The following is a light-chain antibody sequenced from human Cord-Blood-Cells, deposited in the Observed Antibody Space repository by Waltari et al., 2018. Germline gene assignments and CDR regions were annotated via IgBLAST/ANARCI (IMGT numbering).Light chain of an antibody. Sequence: QSALTQPASVSGSPGPSITIPCSGTSSDVGSYNLVPWYQQHQGKAPKLLIYVGNKRASGVSNRFSGSKSGNTASLTISGLQAEDEADYYCCSYAGSITWVFGGVTKLTVL. V-gene: IGLV2-23*01. J-gene: IGLJ3*02. CDR1: SSDVGSYNL. CDR2: VGN. CDR3: CSYAGSITWV.